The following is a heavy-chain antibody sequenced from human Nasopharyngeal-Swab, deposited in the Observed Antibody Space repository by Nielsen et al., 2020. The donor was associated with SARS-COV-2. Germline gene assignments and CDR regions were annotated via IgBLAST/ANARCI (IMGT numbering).Heavy chain of an antibody. Sequence: GGSLRLSCAASGFTFSSYGMHWVRQAPGKGLEWVAVIWYDGSNKYYADSVKGRFTISRDSSKNTLYLQMNSLRVEDTAVYYCARDAGGSGGGYWGQGTLVTVSS. CDR3: ARDAGGSGGGY. D-gene: IGHD3-16*01. J-gene: IGHJ4*02. CDR1: GFTFSSYG. CDR2: IWYDGSNK. V-gene: IGHV3-33*01.